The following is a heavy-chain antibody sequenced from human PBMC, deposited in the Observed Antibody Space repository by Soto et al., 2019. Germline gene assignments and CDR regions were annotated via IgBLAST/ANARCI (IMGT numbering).Heavy chain of an antibody. CDR2: IIPILGTA. Sequence: SVKVSCKASGGTFSSYAISWVRQAPGQGLEWMGGIIPILGTANYAQKFQGRVTITADESTSTAYMELSSLRSEDTAVYYCARLPLKGPGAFDIWGQGTMVTVSS. V-gene: IGHV1-69*13. CDR1: GGTFSSYA. J-gene: IGHJ3*02. CDR3: ARLPLKGPGAFDI.